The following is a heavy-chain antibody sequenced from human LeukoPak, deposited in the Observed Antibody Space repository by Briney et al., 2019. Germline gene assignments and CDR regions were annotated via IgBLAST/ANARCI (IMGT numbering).Heavy chain of an antibody. Sequence: SETLSLTCTVSGGSISSYYWSWIRPPPGKGLERIGYIYYSGSTNYNPSLKSRVTISVDTSKNQFSLKLSSVTAADTAVYYCARGTYYYYYGMDVWGQGTTVTVSS. CDR1: GGSISSYY. V-gene: IGHV4-59*01. CDR3: ARGTYYYYYGMDV. CDR2: IYYSGST. J-gene: IGHJ6*02.